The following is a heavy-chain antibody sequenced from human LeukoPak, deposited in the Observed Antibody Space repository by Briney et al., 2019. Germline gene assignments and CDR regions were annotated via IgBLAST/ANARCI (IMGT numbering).Heavy chain of an antibody. D-gene: IGHD3-3*01. CDR3: ASGITIFGVPTGVDY. J-gene: IGHJ4*02. CDR2: ISAYNGNT. Sequence: ASVKVSCKASGYTFTSYGISWVRQAPGQGLEWMGWISAYNGNTNYAQKLQGRVTITRDTSASTAYMELSSLRSEDTAVYYCASGITIFGVPTGVDYWGQGTLVTVSS. CDR1: GYTFTSYG. V-gene: IGHV1-18*01.